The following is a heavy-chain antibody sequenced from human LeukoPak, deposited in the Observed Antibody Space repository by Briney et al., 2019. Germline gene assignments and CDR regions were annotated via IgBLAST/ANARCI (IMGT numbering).Heavy chain of an antibody. CDR3: ARARITMVRGPSASDY. CDR1: GLTFSNYW. J-gene: IGHJ4*02. D-gene: IGHD3-10*01. V-gene: IGHV3-7*01. CDR2: IKQDGSEM. Sequence: GGSLRLSCAASGLTFSNYWMSWVRQAPGKGLEWVANIKQDGSEMYYVDSVKGRFTISRDDAKNSLYLQMNSLRAEDTAVYYCARARITMVRGPSASDYWGQGTLVTVSS.